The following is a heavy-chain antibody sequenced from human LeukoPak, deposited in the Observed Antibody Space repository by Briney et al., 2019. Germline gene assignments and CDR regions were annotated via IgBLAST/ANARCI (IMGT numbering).Heavy chain of an antibody. V-gene: IGHV3-30*18. CDR3: AKDLDYSNYVYDY. D-gene: IGHD4-11*01. CDR1: GFTFSSYW. J-gene: IGHJ4*02. CDR2: ISHDGSKK. Sequence: PGGSLRLSCAASGFTFSSYWMHWVRQAPGTGLEWVAVISHDGSKKSHAESVRGRFTISRDNSKNTLYLQMNSLRAEDTAVYYCAKDLDYSNYVYDYWGQGTLVTVSS.